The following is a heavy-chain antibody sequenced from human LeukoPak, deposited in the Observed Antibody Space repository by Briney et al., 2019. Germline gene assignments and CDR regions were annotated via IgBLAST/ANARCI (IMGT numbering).Heavy chain of an antibody. CDR3: ARGSIAAARDLQRADDYFDY. D-gene: IGHD6-13*01. CDR2: INHSGST. V-gene: IGHV4-34*01. Sequence: SETLSLTCAVYGGPFSGYYWSWIRQPPGEGLEWIGEINHSGSTNYNPSLKSRVTISVDTSKNQFSLKLSSVTAADTAVYYCARGSIAAARDLQRADDYFDYWGQGTLVTVSS. J-gene: IGHJ4*02. CDR1: GGPFSGYY.